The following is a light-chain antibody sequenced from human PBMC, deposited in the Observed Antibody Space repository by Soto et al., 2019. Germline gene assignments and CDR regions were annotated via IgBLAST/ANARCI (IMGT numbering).Light chain of an antibody. J-gene: IGKJ2*01. CDR1: QSLLHSNGYNY. CDR3: MQSLQTPPYT. Sequence: DIVMTQSPLSLPVTPGEPASISCRSSQSLLHSNGYNYWDWYLQKPGQSPQLLIYLGSNRASGVANRFSGSGSGTDFTLKISRVEDEDVGVYYCMQSLQTPPYTFGQGTKLEIK. V-gene: IGKV2-28*01. CDR2: LGS.